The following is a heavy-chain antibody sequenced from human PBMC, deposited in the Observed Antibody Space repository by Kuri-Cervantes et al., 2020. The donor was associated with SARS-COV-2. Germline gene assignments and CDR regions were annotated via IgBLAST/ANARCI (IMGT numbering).Heavy chain of an antibody. CDR2: ISGSGGST. D-gene: IGHD1-7*01. CDR3: AKDGITWDYYYMDV. CDR1: GFTFSSYA. J-gene: IGHJ6*03. Sequence: GGSLRLSCAASGFTFSSYAMSWVRQAPGKGLEWVSAISGSGGSTYYADSVKGRFTISRDSSKNTLYLQMNSLRAEDAAVYYCAKDGITWDYYYMDVWGKGTTVTVSS. V-gene: IGHV3-23*01.